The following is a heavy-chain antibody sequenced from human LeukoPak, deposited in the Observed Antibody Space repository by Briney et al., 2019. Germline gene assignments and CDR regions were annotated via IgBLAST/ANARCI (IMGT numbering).Heavy chain of an antibody. D-gene: IGHD3-22*01. V-gene: IGHV3-23*01. J-gene: IGHJ4*02. CDR3: AKDRDYYDSSGYYLY. CDR2: VSGSCGGR. CDR1: GFTFSSCG. Sequence: PGGSLRLSCAVSGFTFSSCGMCWVRQAPGKGMGWVSVVSGSCGGRYYADSAKGSFTISRDNSKNTMYLQMNSLSAEDTDVYYCAKDRDYYDSSGYYLYWGQGTLVMVTS.